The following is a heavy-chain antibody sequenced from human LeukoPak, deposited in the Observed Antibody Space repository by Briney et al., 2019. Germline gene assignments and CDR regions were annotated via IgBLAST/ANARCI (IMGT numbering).Heavy chain of an antibody. V-gene: IGHV1-2*02. J-gene: IGHJ4*02. CDR1: GYIFSDCY. CDR3: AREEMDSNSFDY. D-gene: IGHD5-24*01. Sequence: ASVKVSCKASGYIFSDCYMHWVRQAPGQGLEWMGWINPKSGGTNYGQKFQGRVTMTRDTSISTAYMELTRLTSDDTAVYYCAREEMDSNSFDYWGQGTLVTVSS. CDR2: INPKSGGT.